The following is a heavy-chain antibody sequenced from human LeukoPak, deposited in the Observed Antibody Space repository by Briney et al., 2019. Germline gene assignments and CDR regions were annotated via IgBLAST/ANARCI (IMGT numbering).Heavy chain of an antibody. CDR1: EYTFTVYY. CDR3: ARVDSSGWGRRFDY. J-gene: IGHJ4*02. V-gene: IGHV1-2*02. Sequence: ASVKASCKASEYTFTVYYMHWVRQAPGQGLEWLGWINPNSGGTNYAQKFQGRVTMTRDTSISTAYMELSRLRSDDTAVYYCARVDSSGWGRRFDYWGQGTLVTVSS. D-gene: IGHD6-19*01. CDR2: INPNSGGT.